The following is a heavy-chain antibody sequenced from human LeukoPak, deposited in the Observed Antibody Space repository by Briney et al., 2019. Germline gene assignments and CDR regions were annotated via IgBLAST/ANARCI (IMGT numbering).Heavy chain of an antibody. CDR1: GYTFTSYA. Sequence: EASVNVSCKASGYTFTSYAMNWVRQAPGQGLEWMGWINTNTGNPTYAQGFTGRFVFSLDTSVSTAYLQISSLKAEDTAVYYCARTSIAALLRSDYWGQGTLVTVSS. J-gene: IGHJ4*02. CDR3: ARTSIAALLRSDY. CDR2: INTNTGNP. D-gene: IGHD6-6*01. V-gene: IGHV7-4-1*02.